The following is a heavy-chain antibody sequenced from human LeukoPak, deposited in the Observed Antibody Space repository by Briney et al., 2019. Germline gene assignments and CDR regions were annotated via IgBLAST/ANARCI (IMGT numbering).Heavy chain of an antibody. V-gene: IGHV4-61*02. J-gene: IGHJ4*02. CDR3: ARDRGAAAGDLDY. D-gene: IGHD6-13*01. Sequence: TSQTLSLTCTVSGGSISSGSYYWSWIRQPAGKGLEWIGRIYTSGSTNYNPSLKSRVTISVDTSKNQFSLKLSSVTAADTAVYYCARDRGAAAGDLDYWGQGTLVTVSS. CDR2: IYTSGST. CDR1: GGSISSGSYY.